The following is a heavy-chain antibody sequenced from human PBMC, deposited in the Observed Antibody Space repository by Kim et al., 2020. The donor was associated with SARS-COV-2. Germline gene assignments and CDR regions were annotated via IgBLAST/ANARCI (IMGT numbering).Heavy chain of an antibody. Sequence: NDYAVSVKSRITINPDTSKNQFSLQLNSVTPEDTAVYYCAREGHDYSNLHWGQGTLVTVSS. D-gene: IGHD4-4*01. CDR3: AREGHDYSNLH. J-gene: IGHJ4*02. V-gene: IGHV6-1*01. CDR2: N.